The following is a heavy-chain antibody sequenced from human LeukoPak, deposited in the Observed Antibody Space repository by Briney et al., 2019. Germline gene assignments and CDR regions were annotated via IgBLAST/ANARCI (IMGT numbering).Heavy chain of an antibody. D-gene: IGHD1-1*01. J-gene: IGHJ3*01. CDR2: ISTRDTFI. CDR3: ARWKPRSDALDV. V-gene: IGHV3-21*01. CDR1: GFTFTTYS. Sequence: GGSLRLSCEASGFTFTTYSMTWVRQTPGEGLEWVSSISTRDTFINYADSVKGRFTISRDNAKNSLFLQMTSLRAEDTAMYYCARWKPRSDALDVWGKGTMVMVSS.